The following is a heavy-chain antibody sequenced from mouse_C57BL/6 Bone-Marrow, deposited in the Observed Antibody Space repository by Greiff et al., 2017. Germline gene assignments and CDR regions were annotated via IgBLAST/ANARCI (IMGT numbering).Heavy chain of an antibody. CDR2: INPSSGYT. CDR3: AWCWFAY. D-gene: IGHD1-1*02. Sequence: QVQLKESGAELARPGASVKMSCKASGYTFTSYTMHWVKQRPGQGLEWIGYINPSSGYTKYNQKFKDKATLTADKSSSTAYMQLSSLTSEDSAVYYCAWCWFAYWGQGTLVTVSA. CDR1: GYTFTSYT. J-gene: IGHJ3*01. V-gene: IGHV1-4*01.